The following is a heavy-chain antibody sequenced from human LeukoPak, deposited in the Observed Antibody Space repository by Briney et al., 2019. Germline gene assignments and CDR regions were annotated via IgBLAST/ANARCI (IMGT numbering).Heavy chain of an antibody. CDR1: GGSISSSSYY. V-gene: IGHV4-39*07. CDR3: ARDIYGWFDP. Sequence: SETLSLTCTVSGGSISSSSYYWGWIRQPPGKGLEWIGSIYYSGSTYYNPSLKSRVTISVDTSKNQFSLKLSSVTAADTAVYYRARDIYGWFDPWGQGTLVTVSS. D-gene: IGHD2-2*02. J-gene: IGHJ5*02. CDR2: IYYSGST.